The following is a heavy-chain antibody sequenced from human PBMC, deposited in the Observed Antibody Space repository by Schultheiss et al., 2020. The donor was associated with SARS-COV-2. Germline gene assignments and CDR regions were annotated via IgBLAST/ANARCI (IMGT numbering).Heavy chain of an antibody. V-gene: IGHV4-31*03. CDR1: GGSISSGGYY. CDR3: AKRSAVVTAPSPVAVFDY. Sequence: SETLSLTCTVSGGSISSGGYYWSWIRQHPGKGLEWIGYIYYSGSTYYNPSLKSRVTISVDTSKNQFSLKLSSVTAADTAVYYCAKRSAVVTAPSPVAVFDYWGQGTLVTVSS. CDR2: IYYSGST. J-gene: IGHJ4*02. D-gene: IGHD2-21*02.